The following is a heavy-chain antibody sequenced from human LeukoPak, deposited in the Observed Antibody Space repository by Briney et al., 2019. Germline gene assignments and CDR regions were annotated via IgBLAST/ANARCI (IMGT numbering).Heavy chain of an antibody. D-gene: IGHD2-8*01. Sequence: SVKVSCKASGGTFSSYAISWVRQAPGQELEWMGRIIPILGIANYAQKFQGRVTITADKSTSTAYMELRSLRSDDTAVYYCALIQYCTTITCYYFDYWGQGTLVTVSS. CDR2: IIPILGIA. CDR1: GGTFSSYA. V-gene: IGHV1-69*04. CDR3: ALIQYCTTITCYYFDY. J-gene: IGHJ4*02.